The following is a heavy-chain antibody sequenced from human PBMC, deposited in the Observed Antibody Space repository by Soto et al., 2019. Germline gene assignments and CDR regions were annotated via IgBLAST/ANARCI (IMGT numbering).Heavy chain of an antibody. D-gene: IGHD2-2*02. V-gene: IGHV1-18*04. CDR1: GYTFTSYG. CDR2: ISAYNGNT. J-gene: IGHJ6*02. Sequence: GASVKVSCKASGYTFTSYGISWVRQAPGQGLEWMGWISAYNGNTNYAQKLQGRVTMTTDTSTSIAYMELRSLRSDDTAVYYCAAGGSGSSTSCYTYPSRYYYYGMDVWGQGTTVTVSS. CDR3: AAGGSGSSTSCYTYPSRYYYYGMDV.